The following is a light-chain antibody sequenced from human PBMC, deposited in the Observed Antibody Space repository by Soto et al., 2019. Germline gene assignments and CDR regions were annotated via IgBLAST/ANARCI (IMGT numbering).Light chain of an antibody. CDR2: SNN. J-gene: IGLJ2*01. CDR1: SSNIGSNT. V-gene: IGLV1-44*01. CDR3: AAWDDSLNGVV. Sequence: QLVLTQPPSASGTPGQRVTISCSGSSSNIGSNTVNWYQQLPGTAPKLLIYSNNQRPSGVPDRFSGSKSGTSASLAISGLQSEDEADYHCAAWDDSLNGVVFGGGTKLTVL.